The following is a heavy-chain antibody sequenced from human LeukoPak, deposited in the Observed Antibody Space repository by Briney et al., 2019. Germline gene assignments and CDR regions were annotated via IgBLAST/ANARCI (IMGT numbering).Heavy chain of an antibody. D-gene: IGHD6-13*01. V-gene: IGHV5-51*01. CDR3: ARPSSSTRYSSPLGY. CDR1: GYRFTSYW. CDR2: IYPGDSDT. J-gene: IGHJ4*02. Sequence: GESLKISCKGSGYRFTSYWIGWVRQIPGKGLEWMGIIYPGDSDTKYSPSFQGQVTISADKSISTAYLQWSSLKASDTAMYYCARPSSSTRYSSPLGYWGQGTLVTVSS.